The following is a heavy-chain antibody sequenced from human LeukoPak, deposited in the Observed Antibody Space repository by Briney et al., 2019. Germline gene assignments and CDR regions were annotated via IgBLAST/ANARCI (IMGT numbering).Heavy chain of an antibody. Sequence: ASVTVSFTASGYTFTIYDINWVRQAPGHGREGVGWINPNSGGTNYAQKFQGRVTITRDTSISTAYMELSRLRSDDTAVDYCARDRGVAVAGNNDAFDLWGQGTMVTVSS. CDR1: GYTFTIYD. D-gene: IGHD6-19*01. V-gene: IGHV1-2*02. CDR2: INPNSGGT. J-gene: IGHJ3*01. CDR3: ARDRGVAVAGNNDAFDL.